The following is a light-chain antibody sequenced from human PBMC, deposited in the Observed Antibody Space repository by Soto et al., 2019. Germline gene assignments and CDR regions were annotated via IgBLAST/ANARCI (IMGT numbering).Light chain of an antibody. CDR2: AVH. J-gene: IGKJ1*01. CDR1: QSISSW. Sequence: DIQMTQSPSTLSASVGDRVTITCRASQSISSWLAWYQQKPGKAPKLLIYAVHSLQNGVPSRFRGSGSGTDFALTISSLRPEDFATYYCQQSYSTPTFGQGTKVDIK. V-gene: IGKV1-39*01. CDR3: QQSYSTPT.